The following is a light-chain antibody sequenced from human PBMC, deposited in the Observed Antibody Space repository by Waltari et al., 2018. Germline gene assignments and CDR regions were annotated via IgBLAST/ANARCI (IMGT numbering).Light chain of an antibody. Sequence: QSVLTQPPSVSAAPGPKVTISCSGSSSNIGNNYVSWYQQLPGTAPKLLIYDNNKRPSGIPDRFSGSKSGTSATLGITGLQTGDEADYYCGTWDSSLSPGGVFGGGTKLTVL. CDR2: DNN. J-gene: IGLJ3*02. CDR3: GTWDSSLSPGGV. CDR1: SSNIGNNY. V-gene: IGLV1-51*01.